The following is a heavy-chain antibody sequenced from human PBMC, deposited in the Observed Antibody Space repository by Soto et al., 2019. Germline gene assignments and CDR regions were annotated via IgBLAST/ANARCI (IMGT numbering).Heavy chain of an antibody. CDR1: GFTFSSYG. V-gene: IGHV3-30*03. Sequence: GGSLRLSCAASGFTFSSYGMHWVRQAPGKGLEWVAVISYDGSNKYYADSVKGRFTISRDNSKNTLYLQMNSLRAEDTAVYYCARAVDGSGTYYFDYWGQGTLVTVSS. CDR2: ISYDGSNK. D-gene: IGHD3-10*01. CDR3: ARAVDGSGTYYFDY. J-gene: IGHJ4*02.